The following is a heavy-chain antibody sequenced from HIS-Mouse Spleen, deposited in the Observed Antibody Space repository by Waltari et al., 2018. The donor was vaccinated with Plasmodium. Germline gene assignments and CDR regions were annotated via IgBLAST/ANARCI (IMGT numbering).Heavy chain of an antibody. V-gene: IGHV4-34*01. J-gene: IGHJ2*01. CDR3: ARGRRVESAAAYWYFDL. CDR2: INHSGST. D-gene: IGHD6-13*01. CDR1: GGSFRGYY. Sequence: QVQLQQWGAGLLKPSATLSLPCAVYGGSFRGYYWSWLRQPPGKGLEWIGEINHSGSTNYNPSLKSRVTISVDTSKNQFSLKLSSVTAADTAVYYCARGRRVESAAAYWYFDLWGRGTLVTVSS.